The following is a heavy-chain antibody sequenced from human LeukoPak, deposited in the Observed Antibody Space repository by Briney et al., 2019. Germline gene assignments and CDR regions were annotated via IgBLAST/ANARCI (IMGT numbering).Heavy chain of an antibody. J-gene: IGHJ4*02. CDR2: ISYDGSNK. V-gene: IGHV3-30*03. CDR1: GFTFSSYG. CDR3: ARDHYYGSGSRGVLDY. Sequence: GGSLRLSCAASGFTFSSYGMHWVRQAPGKGLEWVAVISYDGSNKYYADSVKGRFTISRDNSKNTLYLQMNSLRAEDTAVYYCARDHYYGSGSRGVLDYWGQGTLVTVSS. D-gene: IGHD3-10*01.